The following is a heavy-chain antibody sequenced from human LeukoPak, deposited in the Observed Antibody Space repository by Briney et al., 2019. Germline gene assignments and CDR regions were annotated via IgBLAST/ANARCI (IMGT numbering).Heavy chain of an antibody. D-gene: IGHD3-10*01. J-gene: IGHJ4*02. V-gene: IGHV3-23*01. CDR2: ISDSGDRA. CDR1: GFTFGSYA. CDR3: AKQTTGYSGSGVDY. Sequence: GGSLRLSCAASGFTFGSYAMSWVRQAPGKGLEWVSGISDSGDRAHYADSVKGRFTISRDNSKNTLYLQMNSLRAEDTAVYFCAKQTTGYSGSGVDYWGQGTLVTVSS.